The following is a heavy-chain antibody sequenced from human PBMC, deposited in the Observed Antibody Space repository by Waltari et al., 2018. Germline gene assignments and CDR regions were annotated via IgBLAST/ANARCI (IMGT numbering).Heavy chain of an antibody. D-gene: IGHD6-13*01. CDR2: IYTTGTT. V-gene: IGHV4-4*07. Sequence: QVHLQESGPGLVKPSDTLSLTCSVSGTSISHFYWSWIRLSAAHGLEWVGRIYTTGTTNHSPAPTSRGTMSIDTYKNLLALNLRSVTAADTGTYYCARMKNNRESAASWYPPSFDSWGQGIHVTVSS. CDR1: GTSISHFY. CDR3: ARMKNNRESAASWYPPSFDS. J-gene: IGHJ5*01.